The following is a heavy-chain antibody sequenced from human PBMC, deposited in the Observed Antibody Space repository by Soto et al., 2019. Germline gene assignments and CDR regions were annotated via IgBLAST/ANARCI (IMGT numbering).Heavy chain of an antibody. CDR3: ARDSEDSSSWYGWFDY. D-gene: IGHD6-13*01. CDR1: GGSISSYY. J-gene: IGHJ4*02. V-gene: IGHV4-59*12. CDR2: IYYSGST. Sequence: LSLTCTVSGGSISSYYWSWIRQPPGKGLEWIGYIYYSGSTNYNPSLKTRVTISVDTSKNQFSMKLSSVTAADTAVYYCARDSEDSSSWYGWFDYWGQG.